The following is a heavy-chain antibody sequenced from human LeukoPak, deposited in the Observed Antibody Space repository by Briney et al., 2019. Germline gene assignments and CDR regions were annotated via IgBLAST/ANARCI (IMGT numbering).Heavy chain of an antibody. Sequence: ASETLSLTCTVSGGSISSYYWSWIRQPAGKGLEWIGRIYTSGGTNYNPSLKSRVTMSVDTSKNQFSLKLSSVTAADTAVYYCARDKWFGEFDYWGQGTLVTVSS. CDR2: IYTSGGT. CDR3: ARDKWFGEFDY. J-gene: IGHJ4*02. D-gene: IGHD3-10*01. CDR1: GGSISSYY. V-gene: IGHV4-4*07.